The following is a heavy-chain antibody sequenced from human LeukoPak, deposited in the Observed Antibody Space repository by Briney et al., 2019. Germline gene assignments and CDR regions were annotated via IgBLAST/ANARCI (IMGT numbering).Heavy chain of an antibody. Sequence: GGSLRLSCAASGFSVTSNHMNWVRQAPGKGLEWASIIYTGGTTHYADSLNGRFTISRDDSINTLYLQMNSLRAEDTAVYYCARDSSSYYFDYWGQGTLVTVSS. CDR1: GFSVTSNH. J-gene: IGHJ4*02. CDR2: IYTGGTT. D-gene: IGHD6-6*01. CDR3: ARDSSSYYFDY. V-gene: IGHV3-66*01.